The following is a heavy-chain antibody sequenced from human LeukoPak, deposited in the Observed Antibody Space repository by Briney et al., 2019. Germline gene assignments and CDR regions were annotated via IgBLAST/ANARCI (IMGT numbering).Heavy chain of an antibody. CDR2: IYYSGST. CDR1: GGSISSSSYY. J-gene: IGHJ5*02. CDR3: AGSSHMPRMFPLNWFDP. D-gene: IGHD2-2*01. V-gene: IGHV4-39*01. Sequence: PSETLSLTCTVSGGSISSSSYYWGWIRQPPGKGLEWIGSIYYSGSTYYNPSLKSRVTISVDTSKNQFSLKLSSVTAADTAVYYCAGSSHMPRMFPLNWFDPWGQGTLVTVSS.